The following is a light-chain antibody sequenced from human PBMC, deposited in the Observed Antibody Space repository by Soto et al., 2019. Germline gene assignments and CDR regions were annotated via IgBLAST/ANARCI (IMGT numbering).Light chain of an antibody. CDR2: SNT. J-gene: IGLJ2*01. CDR3: AAWDGSLNGVV. CDR1: GSNIGSHT. Sequence: QSVLPQPHSASGTPGQTIAISCSGGGSNIGSHTVNWYQQLPGTAPRLLIYSNTQRPSGVPDRFSGSKSGTSASLSISGLQSEYEGDYSCAAWDGSLNGVVFGGGSEATVL. V-gene: IGLV1-44*01.